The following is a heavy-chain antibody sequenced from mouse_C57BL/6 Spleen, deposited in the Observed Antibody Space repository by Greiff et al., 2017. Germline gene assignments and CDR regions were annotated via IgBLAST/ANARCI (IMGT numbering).Heavy chain of an antibody. CDR2: IDPSDSYT. Sequence: VQLQQPGAELVMPGASVKLSCKASGYTFTSYWMHWVKQRPGQGLEWIGEIDPSDSYTNYNQKFKGKSTLTVDKSSSTAYMQLSSLTSEDSAVYYCASRSDYFDYWGQGTTLTVSS. CDR1: GYTFTSYW. CDR3: ASRSDYFDY. V-gene: IGHV1-69*01. J-gene: IGHJ2*01.